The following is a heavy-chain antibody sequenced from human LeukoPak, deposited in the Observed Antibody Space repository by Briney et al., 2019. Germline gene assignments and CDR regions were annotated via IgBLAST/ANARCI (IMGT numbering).Heavy chain of an antibody. CDR3: ARGRGDYYDSSGYFPLAREVN. J-gene: IGHJ4*02. V-gene: IGHV4-31*03. CDR2: IYYSGST. CDR1: GGSISSGGYY. Sequence: SQTLSLTCTVSGGSISSGGYYWSWIRQHPGKGLEWIGYIYYSGSTYYNPSLKSRVTISVDTSKNQFSLKLSSVTAADTAVYCCARGRGDYYDSSGYFPLAREVNWGQGTLATVSS. D-gene: IGHD3-22*01.